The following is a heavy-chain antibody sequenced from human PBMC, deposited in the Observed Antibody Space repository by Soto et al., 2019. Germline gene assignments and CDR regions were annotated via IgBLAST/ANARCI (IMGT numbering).Heavy chain of an antibody. J-gene: IGHJ6*02. Sequence: EVQLLESGGGLVQPGGSLRLSCAASGFTFSSYAMSWVRQAPGKGLEWVAAISGSGGSTYYADSVKGRFTICRDNSKNKHSLKMNSLMTEDTAVYYSAKGGRAPDTAMVIYYGIDVWGQGTTVTVSS. CDR3: AKGGRAPDTAMVIYYGIDV. CDR1: GFTFSSYA. V-gene: IGHV3-23*01. D-gene: IGHD5-18*01. CDR2: ISGSGGST.